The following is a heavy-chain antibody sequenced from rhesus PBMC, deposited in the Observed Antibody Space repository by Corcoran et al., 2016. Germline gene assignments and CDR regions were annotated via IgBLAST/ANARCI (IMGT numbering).Heavy chain of an antibody. J-gene: IGHJ5-1*01. V-gene: IGHV3-136*01. Sequence: EVQLVESGGGLVQPGGPLRLSCAASGFTFSSYDMSWVRQATGKGLEWVSYLSYTDKTIYFADSVTGRLTIARNTTKNSLSLQMSSLRAEDTAVYCCTRIAAGRHSYPDVWGPGVLVTVSS. CDR2: LSYTDKTI. CDR1: GFTFSSYD. D-gene: IGHD6-13*01. CDR3: TRIAAGRHSYPDV.